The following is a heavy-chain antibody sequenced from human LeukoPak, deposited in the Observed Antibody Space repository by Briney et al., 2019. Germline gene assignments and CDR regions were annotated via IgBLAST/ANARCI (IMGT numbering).Heavy chain of an antibody. CDR2: INTNTGNP. Sequence: GASVKVSCKASGYTFTSYAMNWVRQAPGQGLEWMGWINTNTGNPTYAQGFTGRFVFSLDTSVSTAYLQISSLKAEDTAVYYCARDPRLIQLWLNAFDIWGQGTMVTVSS. J-gene: IGHJ3*02. V-gene: IGHV7-4-1*02. CDR1: GYTFTSYA. CDR3: ARDPRLIQLWLNAFDI. D-gene: IGHD5-18*01.